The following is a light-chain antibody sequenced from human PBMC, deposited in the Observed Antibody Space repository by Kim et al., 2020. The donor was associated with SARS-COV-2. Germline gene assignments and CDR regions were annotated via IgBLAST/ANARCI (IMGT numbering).Light chain of an antibody. Sequence: ATLNCTSSQSVLSNSNNKNFLGWYPQKPGQPPKLLIYWASARESGVPDRFSGSGSGTDFTLTISSLQAEDVAVYYCQQYYTSPLTFGGGTKVEIK. V-gene: IGKV4-1*01. J-gene: IGKJ4*01. CDR3: QQYYTSPLT. CDR1: QSVLSNSNNKNF. CDR2: WAS.